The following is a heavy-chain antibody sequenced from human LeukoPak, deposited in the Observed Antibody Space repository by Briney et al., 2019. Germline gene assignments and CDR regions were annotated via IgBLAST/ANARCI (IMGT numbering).Heavy chain of an antibody. CDR2: IVVGSGNT. V-gene: IGHV1-58*02. CDR1: GFTFTSSA. D-gene: IGHD2-2*01. CDR3: AAVSSCSSTSCYHDAFDI. Sequence: SVKVSCRASGFTFTSSAMQWVRQARGQRLEWIGWIVVGSGNTNYAQKFQERVTITRDMSTSTAYMELSSLRSEDTAVYYCAAVSSCSSTSCYHDAFDIWGQGTMVTVSS. J-gene: IGHJ3*02.